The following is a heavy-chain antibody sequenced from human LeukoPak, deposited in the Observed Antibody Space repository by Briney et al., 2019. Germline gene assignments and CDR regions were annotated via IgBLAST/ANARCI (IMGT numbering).Heavy chain of an antibody. CDR3: AKDRFGSGWYGPLDY. CDR2: ISWDGGST. D-gene: IGHD6-19*01. CDR1: GFTFDDYA. J-gene: IGHJ4*02. V-gene: IGHV3-43D*04. Sequence: PGGSLRLSCAASGFTFDDYAMHWVRQAPGKGLEWVSLISWDGGSTYYADSVKGRFTISRDNSKNSLYLQMNSLRAEDTALYYCAKDRFGSGWYGPLDYWGQGTLVTVSS.